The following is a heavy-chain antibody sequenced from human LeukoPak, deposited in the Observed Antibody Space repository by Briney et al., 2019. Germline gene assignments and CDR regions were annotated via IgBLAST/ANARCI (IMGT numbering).Heavy chain of an antibody. CDR3: AKDNYYGSGSYLAYFDY. J-gene: IGHJ4*02. D-gene: IGHD3-10*01. V-gene: IGHV3-9*01. Sequence: RGGSLRLSCAASGFTFDDYAMHWVRQVPGRGLEWVSGISWNSGSIGYADSVKGRFTISRDNAKNSLYLQMNSLRAEDTALYYCAKDNYYGSGSYLAYFDYWGQGTLVTVSS. CDR1: GFTFDDYA. CDR2: ISWNSGSI.